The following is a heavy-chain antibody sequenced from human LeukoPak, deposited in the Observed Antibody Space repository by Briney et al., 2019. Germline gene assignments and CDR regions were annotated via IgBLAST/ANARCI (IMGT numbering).Heavy chain of an antibody. Sequence: GGSLRLSCAASGFTFSRHAMSWIRQAPGKGLEWVSAISDTGGSTYYADSVKGRFTISRDNSKNTLYLQMDSLRAEDTAVYYCARVRDVYGQFDYWGQGTLVTVSS. CDR1: GFTFSRHA. CDR3: ARVRDVYGQFDY. V-gene: IGHV3-23*01. J-gene: IGHJ4*02. D-gene: IGHD5/OR15-5a*01. CDR2: ISDTGGST.